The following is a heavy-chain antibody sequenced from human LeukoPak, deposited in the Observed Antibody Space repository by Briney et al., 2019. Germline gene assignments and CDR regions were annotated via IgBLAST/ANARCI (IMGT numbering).Heavy chain of an antibody. V-gene: IGHV3-30*02. J-gene: IGHJ4*02. CDR1: GFTFRNYG. D-gene: IGHD3-10*01. Sequence: GGSLRLSCAASGFTFRNYGMHWVRLAPGRGLEWVAFIRYDGSIKYYVDSVKGRFTVSRDNSKNTLYLQMNSLRAEDTAVYYCAKDVNVGGDYFDYWGQGTLVTVSS. CDR2: IRYDGSIK. CDR3: AKDVNVGGDYFDY.